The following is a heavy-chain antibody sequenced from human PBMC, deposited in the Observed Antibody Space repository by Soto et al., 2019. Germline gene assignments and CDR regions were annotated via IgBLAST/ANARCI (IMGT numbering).Heavy chain of an antibody. J-gene: IGHJ4*02. Sequence: RWESPKISCKGSGYSFTSYWISWVRQMPGKGLEWMGRIDPSDSYTNYSPSFQRQVTISADKSISTAYLKWSSLKASDTAMYYGARRGGGWYSAFDYWGQGTLVTVSS. V-gene: IGHV5-10-1*01. CDR1: GYSFTSYW. D-gene: IGHD6-19*01. CDR3: ARRGGGWYSAFDY. CDR2: IDPSDSYT.